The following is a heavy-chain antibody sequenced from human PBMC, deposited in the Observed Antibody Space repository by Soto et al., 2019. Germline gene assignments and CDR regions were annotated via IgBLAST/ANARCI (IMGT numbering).Heavy chain of an antibody. J-gene: IGHJ5*02. CDR1: GFSFSNTG. CDR3: ARDVSPHMNPSWFDP. V-gene: IGHV3-30*03. Sequence: GGSLRLSCVASGFSFSNTGMHWVRQAPGKGLEWVAVISFDGTNRNYAESVKGRFTVSRDNLKNSLYLQINSLTPEDTAVYYCARDVSPHMNPSWFDPWGQGTLVTV. CDR2: ISFDGTNR.